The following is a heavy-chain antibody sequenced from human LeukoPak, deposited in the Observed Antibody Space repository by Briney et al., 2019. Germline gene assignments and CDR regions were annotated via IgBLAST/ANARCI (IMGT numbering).Heavy chain of an antibody. D-gene: IGHD2-2*01. CDR2: INHSGSN. CDR3: ARGVCSSTSCYQNWFDP. V-gene: IGHV4-34*01. Sequence: PSETLSLTCAVYGGSFSGYYWSWIRQPPGKGLEWIGEINHSGSNNYNPSLKSRVTISVDTTKNQFSLKLSSVTAADTAVYYCARGVCSSTSCYQNWFDPWGQGTLVTVSS. J-gene: IGHJ5*02. CDR1: GGSFSGYY.